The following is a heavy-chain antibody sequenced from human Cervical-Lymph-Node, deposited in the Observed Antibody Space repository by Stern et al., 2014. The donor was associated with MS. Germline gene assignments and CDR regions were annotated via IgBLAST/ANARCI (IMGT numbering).Heavy chain of an antibody. Sequence: MQLVESGAEVKKPGASVKVSCRTSGYPFTSHGISWVRQAPGQGLEWMGWISTYNGETKYAQNFQDRFSMTTDTYTSTAYMELRSLRSDDTAVYYCARPGYDSTSYYYYWGQGTLVSVSA. CDR2: ISTYNGET. CDR3: ARPGYDSTSYYYY. V-gene: IGHV1-18*01. CDR1: GYPFTSHG. D-gene: IGHD3-22*01. J-gene: IGHJ4*02.